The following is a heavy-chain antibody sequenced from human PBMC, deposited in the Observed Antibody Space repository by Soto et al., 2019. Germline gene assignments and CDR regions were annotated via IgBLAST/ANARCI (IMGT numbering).Heavy chain of an antibody. CDR1: GGSFRCFY. CDR3: ARADRTLVTSYGLDV. Sequence: PSETLSLTCAVSGGSFRCFYSTWIRHPPGEGLEWIGEINHSGTTNFNPSLRSRLTISLDSSKKHFSLKLTSMTAADAAVYYCARADRTLVTSYGLDVWGQGTTVTVSS. V-gene: IGHV4-34*01. D-gene: IGHD2-21*02. CDR2: INHSGTT. J-gene: IGHJ6*02.